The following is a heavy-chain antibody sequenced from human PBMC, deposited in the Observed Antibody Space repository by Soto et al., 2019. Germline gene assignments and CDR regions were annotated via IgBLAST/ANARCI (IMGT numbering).Heavy chain of an antibody. Sequence: LSLTCTVSGGSISSSSYYWGWMRQPPGKGLEWIGSIYYSGSTYYNPSLKSRVTISVDTSKNQFSLKLSSVTAADTAVYYCARHFGGNWFDPWGQGTLVTVSS. D-gene: IGHD3-3*01. CDR2: IYYSGST. V-gene: IGHV4-39*01. CDR1: GGSISSSSYY. J-gene: IGHJ5*02. CDR3: ARHFGGNWFDP.